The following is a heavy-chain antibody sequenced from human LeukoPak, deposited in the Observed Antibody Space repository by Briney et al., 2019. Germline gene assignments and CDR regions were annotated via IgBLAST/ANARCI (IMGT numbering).Heavy chain of an antibody. Sequence: GGSLRLSCEASGFTFNTYSMNWVRQAPGKGLEWVSYISSRSRTIYYADSVKGRFTISRDNAKNSLYLQMNSLRAEDTAVYYCARDEYYYDSSGYYFPGGLHYWGQGTLVTVSS. D-gene: IGHD3-22*01. J-gene: IGHJ4*02. CDR2: ISSRSRTI. CDR3: ARDEYYYDSSGYYFPGGLHY. V-gene: IGHV3-48*01. CDR1: GFTFNTYS.